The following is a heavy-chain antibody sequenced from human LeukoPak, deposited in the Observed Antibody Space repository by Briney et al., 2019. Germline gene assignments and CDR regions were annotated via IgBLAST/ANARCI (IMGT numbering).Heavy chain of an antibody. CDR2: INPSGGST. D-gene: IGHD2-15*01. J-gene: IGHJ4*02. V-gene: IGHV1-46*01. Sequence: VASVKVSCKASGYTFTSYYMHWVRQAPGQGLEWMGIINPSGGSTSYAQKFQGRVTMTRDTSTSTVYMELSSLRSEDTAVYYCARGGIVVVVAASGFDYWGQGTLVTVSS. CDR3: ARGGIVVVVAASGFDY. CDR1: GYTFTSYY.